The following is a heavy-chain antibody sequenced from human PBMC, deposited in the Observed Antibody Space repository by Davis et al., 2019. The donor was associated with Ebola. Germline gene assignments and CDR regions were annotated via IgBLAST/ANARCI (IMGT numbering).Heavy chain of an antibody. J-gene: IGHJ4*02. D-gene: IGHD4-11*01. CDR3: TRGYSDSDY. CDR1: GFTFDNYG. CDR2: INWNGGST. Sequence: GGSLRLSCAASGFTFDNYGMSWVRQAPGKGLKWVSGINWNGGSTYYADSVQGRFTISRDNRGNTLHLQMNSLRVEDTAVYYCTRGYSDSDYWGQGTLVTVSS. V-gene: IGHV3-20*04.